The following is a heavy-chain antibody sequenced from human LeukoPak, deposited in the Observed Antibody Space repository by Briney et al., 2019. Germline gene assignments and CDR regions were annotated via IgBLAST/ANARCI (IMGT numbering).Heavy chain of an antibody. Sequence: PGGSLRLSCAASGFTFSGSGMHWVRQAPGKGLEWVAFIRSDGYIKYYADSVKGRFTISRDNSRSTLDLQMNSLRVEDTAVYYCAKDRYSSSSTFTVNPFDHWGQGIPVTVSS. CDR1: GFTFSGSG. D-gene: IGHD6-13*01. V-gene: IGHV3-30*02. CDR3: AKDRYSSSSTFTVNPFDH. CDR2: IRSDGYIK. J-gene: IGHJ4*02.